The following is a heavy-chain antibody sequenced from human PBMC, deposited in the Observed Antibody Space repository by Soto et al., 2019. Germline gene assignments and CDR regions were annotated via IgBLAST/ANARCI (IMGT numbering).Heavy chain of an antibody. CDR1: GYTFTIYE. V-gene: IGHV1-8*01. D-gene: IGHD6-13*01. CDR2: MNPNSGNT. Sequence: GASVKVCCKASGYTFTIYEINWVRQATGQGLEWMGWMNPNSGNTGYAQKFQGRVTMTRNTSISTAYMELSSLKSEDTAVYYCAILAAATYYYGMDVWGQGTTVTVSS. CDR3: AILAAATYYYGMDV. J-gene: IGHJ6*02.